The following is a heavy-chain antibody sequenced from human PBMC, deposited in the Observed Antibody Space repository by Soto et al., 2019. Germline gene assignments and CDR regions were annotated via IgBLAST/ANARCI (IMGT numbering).Heavy chain of an antibody. CDR1: GYSFTSNR. J-gene: IGHJ5*02. V-gene: IGHV5-51*01. CDR3: ARGASSGWIKNYNWFGP. CDR2: INPGDSDT. D-gene: IGHD6-19*01. Sequence: PGESLKISCKGSGYSFTSNRIGWARQMPGKGLEWMGIINPGDSDTRYSPSFQGQVTISADKSISTAYLQWSSLKASDTAMYYCARGASSGWIKNYNWFGPWGQGTLVTVSS.